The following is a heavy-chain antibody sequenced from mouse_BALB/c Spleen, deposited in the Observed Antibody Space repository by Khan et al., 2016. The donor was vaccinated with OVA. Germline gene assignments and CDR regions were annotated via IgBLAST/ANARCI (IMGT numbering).Heavy chain of an antibody. CDR3: ARGNYYGYYFDY. CDR1: GYSFTSGYA. CDR2: ISYSGVT. Sequence: VQLKESGPGLVKPSQSLSLTCTVTGYSFTSGYAWNWIRQFPGNKLEWMGYISYSGVTSYTPSLKSRISISRDTSKNQFFLQLNSVTTEDTATYYCARGNYYGYYFDYWGQGTTLTVSS. V-gene: IGHV3-2*02. D-gene: IGHD1-1*01. J-gene: IGHJ2*01.